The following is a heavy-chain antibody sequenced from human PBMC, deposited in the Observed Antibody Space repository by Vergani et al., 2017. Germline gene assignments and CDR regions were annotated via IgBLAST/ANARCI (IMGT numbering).Heavy chain of an antibody. D-gene: IGHD3-22*01. CDR3: TRDSHYSDSSGLHDVFDI. J-gene: IGHJ3*02. CDR1: GFSVSNTY. V-gene: IGHV3-66*02. CDR2: LYGGGGA. Sequence: EVHLVESGGGLVQPGESLKLSCAASGFSVSNTYMSWVRQVPEKGLEWVSVLYGGGGAHYADSVKGRFTISRDNSKNLLFLQMNSLRVEDTAIYYCTRDSHYSDSSGLHDVFDIWGQGTMVAVSS.